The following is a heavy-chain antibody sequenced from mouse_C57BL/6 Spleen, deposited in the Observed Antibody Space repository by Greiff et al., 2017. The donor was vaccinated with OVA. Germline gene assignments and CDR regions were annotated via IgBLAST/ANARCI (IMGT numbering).Heavy chain of an antibody. J-gene: IGHJ1*03. Sequence: EVQLQESGAELVRPGASVKLSCTASGFNIKDDYMHWVKQRPEQGLEWIGWIDPENGDTEYASKFQGKATITADTSSNTAYLQLSSLTSEDTAVYYCTTGYGSSSSYFDVWGTGTTVTVSS. CDR3: TTGYGSSSSYFDV. D-gene: IGHD1-1*01. V-gene: IGHV14-4*01. CDR2: IDPENGDT. CDR1: GFNIKDDY.